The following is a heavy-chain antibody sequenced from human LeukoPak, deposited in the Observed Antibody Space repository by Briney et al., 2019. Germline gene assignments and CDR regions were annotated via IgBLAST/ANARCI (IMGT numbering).Heavy chain of an antibody. J-gene: IGHJ4*02. CDR3: ARAKGRSPLFDY. V-gene: IGHV6-1*01. CDR2: TYYRSKWYN. CDR1: GDSVSSNSAA. Sequence: PSQTLSLTCAISGDSVSSNSAAWNWIRQSPSRGLEWLGRTYYRSKWYNDYAVSVKGRIAINPDTSKNQFSLQLNSVTPEDTALYYCARAKGRSPLFDYWGQGTLVTVSS. D-gene: IGHD6-13*01.